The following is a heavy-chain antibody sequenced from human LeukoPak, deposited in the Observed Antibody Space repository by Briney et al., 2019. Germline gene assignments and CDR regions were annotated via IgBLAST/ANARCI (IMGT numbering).Heavy chain of an antibody. D-gene: IGHD3-10*01. CDR3: ARGLMVRGVTYYYYMDV. CDR2: IYYSGST. J-gene: IGHJ6*03. V-gene: IGHV4-59*01. Sequence: SETLSLTCTVPGGSISSYYWSWIRQPPGKGLEWIGYIYYSGSTNYNPSLKSRVTISVDTSKNQFSLKLSSVTAADTAVYYCARGLMVRGVTYYYYMDVWGKGTTVTVSS. CDR1: GGSISSYY.